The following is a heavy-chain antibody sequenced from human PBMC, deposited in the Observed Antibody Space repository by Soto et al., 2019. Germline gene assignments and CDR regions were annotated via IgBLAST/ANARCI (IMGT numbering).Heavy chain of an antibody. CDR1: GFTFDDYA. J-gene: IGHJ4*02. V-gene: IGHV3-9*01. D-gene: IGHD4-17*01. Sequence: EVQLVESGGGLVQPGRSLRLSCAASGFTFDDYAMHWDRQAPGKGLEWVSGISWNSGSIGYADSVKGRFTISSDNAKNSLYLQMNSLRAEDTALYYCAKANYGDYYFDYWGQGTLVTVAS. CDR2: ISWNSGSI. CDR3: AKANYGDYYFDY.